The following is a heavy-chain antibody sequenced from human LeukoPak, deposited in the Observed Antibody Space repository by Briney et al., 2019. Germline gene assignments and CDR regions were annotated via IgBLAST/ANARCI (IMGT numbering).Heavy chain of an antibody. V-gene: IGHV1-8*01. J-gene: IGHJ5*02. Sequence: GASVKVSCKASGYTFTSYDINWVRQATGQGLEWMGWKNPNSGNTGYAQKFQGRVTMTRNTSISSAHMELSSLRSEDTAVYYCALYLAARGWFDPWGQGTLVTVSS. CDR3: ALYLAARGWFDP. D-gene: IGHD6-6*01. CDR2: KNPNSGNT. CDR1: GYTFTSYD.